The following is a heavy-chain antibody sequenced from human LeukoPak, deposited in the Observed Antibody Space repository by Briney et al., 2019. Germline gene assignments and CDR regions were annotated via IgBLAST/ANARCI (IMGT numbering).Heavy chain of an antibody. CDR1: GFTFSSYA. D-gene: IGHD1/OR15-1a*01. V-gene: IGHV3-23*01. CDR3: AKSHSVEQRGYFDY. J-gene: IGHJ4*02. Sequence: PGGSLRLSCEASGFTFSSYAMSWVRQAPGKGLEWVSSISSGSSYKHYADSLKGRITISRDNSKNTLYLQMNSLRAEDMAVYYCAKSHSVEQRGYFDYWGQGTLVTVSS. CDR2: ISSGSSYK.